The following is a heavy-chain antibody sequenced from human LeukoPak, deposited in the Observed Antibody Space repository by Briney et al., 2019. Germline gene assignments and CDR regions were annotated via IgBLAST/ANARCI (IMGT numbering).Heavy chain of an antibody. CDR3: ARVAMAARPHRFDP. D-gene: IGHD6-6*01. V-gene: IGHV3-30*02. CDR2: IRYDGTEK. J-gene: IGHJ5*02. CDR1: GFTFSSYG. Sequence: PGGSLRLSCAASGFTFSSYGMHWVRQAPGKGLEWVAFIRYDGTEKYYGDSVKGRFTISRDNSKNTLYLQMNSLRAEDTAVYYCARVAMAARPHRFDPWGQGILVTVAS.